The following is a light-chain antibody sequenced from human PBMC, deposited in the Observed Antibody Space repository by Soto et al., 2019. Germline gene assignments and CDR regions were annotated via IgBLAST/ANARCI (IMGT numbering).Light chain of an antibody. J-gene: IGKJ1*01. CDR2: GAS. CDR1: QNINNW. Sequence: DIQMTQSPSTLSASVGDRVTITCRASQNINNWLAWFQQKPGEAPKVLIFGASTFDSGVPSRFSGSGSGTEFTLTISSLQPDDFAADYCQLYNGCVGQGTNVEVK. V-gene: IGKV1-5*01. CDR3: QLYNGC.